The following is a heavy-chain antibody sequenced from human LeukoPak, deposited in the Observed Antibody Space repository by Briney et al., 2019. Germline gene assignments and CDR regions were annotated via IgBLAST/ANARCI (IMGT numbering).Heavy chain of an antibody. CDR1: GFTFSSYA. V-gene: IGHV3-23*01. D-gene: IGHD3-3*02. CDR2: ISGSGGST. J-gene: IGHJ4*02. Sequence: GGSLRLSCAASGFTFSSYAMSWVRQAPGKGLEWVSAISGSGGSTYYADSVKGRFTISRDNSKNTLYLQMNSLRAEDTAVYYCAKDRIFGVAIKAYYFDYWGQGTLVTVSS. CDR3: AKDRIFGVAIKAYYFDY.